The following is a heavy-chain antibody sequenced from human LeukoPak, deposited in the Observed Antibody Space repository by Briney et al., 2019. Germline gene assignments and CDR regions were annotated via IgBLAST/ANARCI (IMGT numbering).Heavy chain of an antibody. D-gene: IGHD3-10*01. CDR2: INHSGST. Sequence: SETLSLTCAVYGGSFSGYYWSWIRQPPGKGLEWIGEINHSGSTNYNPSLKSRVTISVNTSKNQFSLKLSSVTAADTAVYYCARDGGSRHDAFDIWGQGTMVTVSS. V-gene: IGHV4-34*01. J-gene: IGHJ3*02. CDR1: GGSFSGYY. CDR3: ARDGGSRHDAFDI.